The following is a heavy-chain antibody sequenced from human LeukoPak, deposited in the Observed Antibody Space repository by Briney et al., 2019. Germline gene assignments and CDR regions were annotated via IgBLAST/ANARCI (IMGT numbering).Heavy chain of an antibody. V-gene: IGHV4-59*08. J-gene: IGHJ4*02. CDR3: ARRTPEAMYYFDY. D-gene: IGHD6-25*01. Sequence: SETLSFTCTVSGGSISSYYWSWIRQPPGKGLEWIGYIYYSGSTNYNPSLKSRVTMSVDTSKNQFSLKLSSVTAADTAVYYCARRTPEAMYYFDYWGQGTLVTVSS. CDR1: GGSISSYY. CDR2: IYYSGST.